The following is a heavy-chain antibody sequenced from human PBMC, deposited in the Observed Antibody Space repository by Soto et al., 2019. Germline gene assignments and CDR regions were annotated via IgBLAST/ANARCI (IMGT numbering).Heavy chain of an antibody. Sequence: PSETLSLTCTVSGGSMSSYYWSWIRQPPGKGLEWIGSIYYSGSTNYNPSLKSRVTISVDTSKNQFSLKLSSVTAADTAVYYCARDRDTSWFDPWGQGTLVTVSS. D-gene: IGHD5-18*01. CDR1: GGSMSSYY. CDR3: ARDRDTSWFDP. J-gene: IGHJ5*02. V-gene: IGHV4-59*01. CDR2: IYYSGST.